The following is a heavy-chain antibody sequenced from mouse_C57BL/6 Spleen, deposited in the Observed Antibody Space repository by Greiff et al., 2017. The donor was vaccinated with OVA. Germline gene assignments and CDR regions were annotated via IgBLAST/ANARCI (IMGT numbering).Heavy chain of an antibody. CDR2: IDPSDSYT. V-gene: IGHV1-59*01. D-gene: IGHD4-1*01. Sequence: QVQLQQPGAELVRPGTSVKLSCKASGYTFTSYWMHWVKQRPGQGLEWIGVIDPSDSYTNYNQKFKGKATLTVDTSSSTAYMQLSSLTSEDSAVYYCARIKALELGREYFDYWGKGTTLTVSS. J-gene: IGHJ2*01. CDR3: ARIKALELGREYFDY. CDR1: GYTFTSYW.